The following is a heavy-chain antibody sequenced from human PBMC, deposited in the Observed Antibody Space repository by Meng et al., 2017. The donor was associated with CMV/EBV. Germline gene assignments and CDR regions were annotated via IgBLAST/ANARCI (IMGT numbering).Heavy chain of an antibody. D-gene: IGHD5-24*01. CDR3: AREGDGYDKAPY. CDR1: GFTVSSNY. CDR2: IYSGGST. J-gene: IGHJ4*02. V-gene: IGHV3-66*01. Sequence: RVVGSGGGLVQPGGSRRLSCEDSGFTVSSNYMSWVRQAPGKGLEWVSVIYSGGSTYYADSVKGRFTIYRDNSKNTLYLQMNSLRAEDTAVYYCAREGDGYDKAPYWGQGTLVTVSS.